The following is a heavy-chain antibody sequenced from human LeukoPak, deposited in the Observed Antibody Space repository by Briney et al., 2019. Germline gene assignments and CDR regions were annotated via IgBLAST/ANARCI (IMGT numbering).Heavy chain of an antibody. V-gene: IGHV3-15*01. Sequence: GGSLRLSCAASGFTFSNAWMSWVRQAPGKGLEWVGRIKSKTDGGTTDYAAPVKGRFTISRDNSKNTLYLQMNSLRAEDTAVYYCARVDSSSWSYYYYYYMDVWGKGTTVTISS. CDR2: IKSKTDGGTT. CDR3: ARVDSSSWSYYYYYYMDV. D-gene: IGHD6-13*01. CDR1: GFTFSNAW. J-gene: IGHJ6*03.